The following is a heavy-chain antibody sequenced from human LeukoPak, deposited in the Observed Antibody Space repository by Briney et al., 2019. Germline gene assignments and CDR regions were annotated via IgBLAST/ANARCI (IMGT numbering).Heavy chain of an antibody. D-gene: IGHD1-26*01. J-gene: IGHJ4*02. CDR1: GFTFSNYN. CDR2: ITSSSTNM. CDR3: ATSGNYYLKY. V-gene: IGHV3-48*02. Sequence: GGSLRLSCAASGFTFSNYNMNWVRQAPGKGLEWVSHITSSSTNMYYADSVKSRFTISRDNAKNALSLQVNSLRDEDTAVYYCATSGNYYLKYWGQGTLVTVSS.